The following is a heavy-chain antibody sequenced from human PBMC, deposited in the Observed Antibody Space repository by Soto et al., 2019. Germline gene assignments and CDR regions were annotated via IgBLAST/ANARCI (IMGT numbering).Heavy chain of an antibody. CDR3: ARGNGNAFDY. CDR1: GGSISSGGYS. CDR2: IYYSGST. Sequence: QVQLQESGPGLVKPSQTLSLTCTVSGGSISSGGYSWSWIRQHPGKGLEWIGYIYYSGSTYYNPSLKSRVTTSVDTSKNQFSLKVSSVTAADTAVYYCARGNGNAFDYWGQRTLVTVSS. V-gene: IGHV4-31*03. J-gene: IGHJ4*02. D-gene: IGHD1-1*01.